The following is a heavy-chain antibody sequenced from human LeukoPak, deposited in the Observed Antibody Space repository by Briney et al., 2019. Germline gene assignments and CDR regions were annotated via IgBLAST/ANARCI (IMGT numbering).Heavy chain of an antibody. V-gene: IGHV1-69*04. Sequence: ASVTVSCKASGGTFRSYGINWVRQAPGQGLEWIGRVIPVFGITHYAQRFQGRVTITADKDTSTVDMELTSLRFEDTAVYYCSRAAGGLVGAMESEYHQYAMDVWGQGTTVTVSS. J-gene: IGHJ6*02. CDR3: SRAAGGLVGAMESEYHQYAMDV. CDR1: GGTFRSYG. CDR2: VIPVFGIT. D-gene: IGHD1-26*01.